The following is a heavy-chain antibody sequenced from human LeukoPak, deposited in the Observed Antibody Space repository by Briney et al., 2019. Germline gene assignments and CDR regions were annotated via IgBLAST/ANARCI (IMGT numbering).Heavy chain of an antibody. V-gene: IGHV3-23*01. CDR3: AKVNGEVRGVSDY. J-gene: IGHJ4*02. D-gene: IGHD3-10*01. CDR2: ISGSGGST. CDR1: GFTFSSYA. Sequence: GGSLRLSCAASGFTFSSYAMSWVRQAPGKGLEWVSAISGSGGSTYYADSVKGRFTISRDNSKNTLYLQINSLRAKDTAVYYCAKVNGEVRGVSDYWGQGTLVTVSS.